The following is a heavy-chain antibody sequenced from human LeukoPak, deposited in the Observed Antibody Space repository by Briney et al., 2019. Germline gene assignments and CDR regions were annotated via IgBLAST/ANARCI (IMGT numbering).Heavy chain of an antibody. J-gene: IGHJ4*02. CDR2: ISAYNGNT. Sequence: GASVKVSCKASGYTFTSYGISWVRQAPGQGLEWMGWISAYNGNTNYAQKLQGRVTMTTDTSTSTAYMELRSLRSDDAAVYYCARGPGIVGANDVDYWGQGTLVTVSS. CDR1: GYTFTSYG. V-gene: IGHV1-18*01. CDR3: ARGPGIVGANDVDY. D-gene: IGHD1-26*01.